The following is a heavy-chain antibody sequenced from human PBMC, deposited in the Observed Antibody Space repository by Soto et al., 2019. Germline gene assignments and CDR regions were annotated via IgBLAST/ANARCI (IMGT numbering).Heavy chain of an antibody. CDR3: ARAPGYCNSTICYIDTFDI. CDR2: ISGYNGNT. V-gene: IGHV1-18*01. Sequence: ASVKVSCKPSGYTFTRSCISWVRQAPGQGLEWMGWISGYNGNTNYAQKFRGRVTMTTDTSTTTAYMEVRSLRADDTAVYYCARAPGYCNSTICYIDTFDIWGQGTKVP. J-gene: IGHJ3*02. D-gene: IGHD2-2*02. CDR1: GYTFTRSC.